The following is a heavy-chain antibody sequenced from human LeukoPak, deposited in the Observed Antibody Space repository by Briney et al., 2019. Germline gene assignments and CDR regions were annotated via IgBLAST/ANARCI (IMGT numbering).Heavy chain of an antibody. D-gene: IGHD3-22*01. J-gene: IGHJ4*02. CDR2: ISGSGGST. Sequence: PGGSLRLSCAASGFTFSSYAMSWVRQAPGKGLEWVSAISGSGGSTYYADSVKGRFTISRDNSKNTLYVQMNSLRAEDTAVYYCAKSTGDLYDSSGFDYWGQGTLVTVSS. V-gene: IGHV3-23*01. CDR3: AKSTGDLYDSSGFDY. CDR1: GFTFSSYA.